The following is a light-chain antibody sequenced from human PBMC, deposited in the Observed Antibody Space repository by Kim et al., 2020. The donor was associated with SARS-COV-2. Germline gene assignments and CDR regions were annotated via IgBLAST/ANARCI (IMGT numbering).Light chain of an antibody. CDR3: QSYDSSTLV. CDR2: ESD. Sequence: GKTVTISCPRTSGSFASSYVQWYQQRPGSAPTTIISESDQSPSGVPERFSGSIDSSSRSAFLTISRLRTEDEADYYCQSYDSSTLVFGGGTQLTVL. V-gene: IGLV6-57*03. J-gene: IGLJ2*01. CDR1: SGSFASSY.